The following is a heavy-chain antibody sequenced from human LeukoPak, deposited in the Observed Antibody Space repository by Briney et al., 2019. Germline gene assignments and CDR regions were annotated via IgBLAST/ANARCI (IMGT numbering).Heavy chain of an antibody. CDR3: AREVGIVVVPAALYYMDV. CDR1: GGSISSGGYY. J-gene: IGHJ6*03. V-gene: IGHV4-31*03. CDR2: IYYSGSA. Sequence: PSETLSLTCTVSGGSISSGGYYWSWIRQHPGKGLEWIGYIYYSGSAYYNPSLKSRVTISVDTSKNQFSLKLSSVTAADTAVYYCAREVGIVVVPAALYYMDVWGKGTTVTVSS. D-gene: IGHD2-2*01.